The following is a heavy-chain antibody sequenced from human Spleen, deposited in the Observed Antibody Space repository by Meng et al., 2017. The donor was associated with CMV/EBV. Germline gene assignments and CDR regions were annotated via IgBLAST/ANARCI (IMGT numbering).Heavy chain of an antibody. V-gene: IGHV4-39*07. D-gene: IGHD3-3*01. J-gene: IGHJ4*02. CDR3: ASPSPLHYDFWSGYDY. CDR1: GDSISSGTFY. CDR2: IFYSGST. Sequence: GSLRLSCSVSGDSISSGTFYWGWIRQPPGKGLEWIASIFYSGSTYYNSSLKSRVTILVDTSKNQFSLKLTSVTAADTAVYYCASPSPLHYDFWSGYDYWGQGTLVTVSS.